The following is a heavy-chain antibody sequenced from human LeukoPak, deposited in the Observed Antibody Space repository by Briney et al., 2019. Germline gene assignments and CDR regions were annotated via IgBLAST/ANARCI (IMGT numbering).Heavy chain of an antibody. V-gene: IGHV4-30-4*08. D-gene: IGHD3-3*01. Sequence: SGPGLVKPSQTLSLTCTVSGGSISSGDYYWSLNRRPPGKGLEWIGYIYYSGSTYYNPSLKSRVTISVDTSKNQFSLKLSSVTAADTAVYYCARAGFWSGYLDYWGQGTLITVSS. J-gene: IGHJ4*02. CDR1: GGSISSGDYY. CDR2: IYYSGST. CDR3: ARAGFWSGYLDY.